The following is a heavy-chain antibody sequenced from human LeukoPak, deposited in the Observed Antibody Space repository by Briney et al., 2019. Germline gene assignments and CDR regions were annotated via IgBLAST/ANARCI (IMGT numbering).Heavy chain of an antibody. Sequence: SETLSLTCTVSGGSISNYYWSWVRQPPGKGLEWIGYIHYSGSTNYNPSLKSRVTISVDTSKNQFSLKLSSVTAADTAVYYCARTGPYSSSWPPYNWFDPWGQGTLVTVSS. J-gene: IGHJ5*02. V-gene: IGHV4-59*12. CDR2: IHYSGST. CDR3: ARTGPYSSSWPPYNWFDP. CDR1: GGSISNYY. D-gene: IGHD6-13*01.